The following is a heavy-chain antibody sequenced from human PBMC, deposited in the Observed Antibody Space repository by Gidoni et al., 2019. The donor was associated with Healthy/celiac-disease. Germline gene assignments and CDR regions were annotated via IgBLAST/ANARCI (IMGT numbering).Heavy chain of an antibody. CDR2: ISSSGSTI. J-gene: IGHJ4*02. V-gene: IGHV3-48*03. CDR1: GFTFSRYE. Sequence: LSCAASGFTFSRYEMNWVRQAPGKGLEWVSYISSSGSTIYYADSVKGRFTISRDNAKNSLYLQMNSLRAEDTAVYYCAGLNTWTLYYYDSSAMPYWGQGTLVTVSS. D-gene: IGHD3-22*01. CDR3: AGLNTWTLYYYDSSAMPY.